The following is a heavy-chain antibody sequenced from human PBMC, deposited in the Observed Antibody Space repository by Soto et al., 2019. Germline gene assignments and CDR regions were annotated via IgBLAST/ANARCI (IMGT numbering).Heavy chain of an antibody. CDR2: ISYDGSNK. J-gene: IGHJ4*02. Sequence: QVQLVESGGGVVQPGRSLRLSCAASGFTFSSYAMHWVRQAPGKGLEWVAVISYDGSNKYYADSVKGRFTIPRDNSKNTLYLQMNSLRAEDTAVYYCARYYYDSSGYYVDYWGQGTLVTVSS. V-gene: IGHV3-30-3*01. D-gene: IGHD3-22*01. CDR3: ARYYYDSSGYYVDY. CDR1: GFTFSSYA.